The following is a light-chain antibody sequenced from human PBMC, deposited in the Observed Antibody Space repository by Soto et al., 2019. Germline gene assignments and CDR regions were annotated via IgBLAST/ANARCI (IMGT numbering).Light chain of an antibody. CDR1: QSVSTN. CDR3: QQYNDWPLT. Sequence: ETVMTQSAAALSVSVGERVTLSCRASQSVSTNLAWYQQRPGQAPRLLIHDASTRATGVPDRISGSGSGTDFTLTISSLQSEDFAVYHCQQYNDWPLTFGGGTKVEIK. V-gene: IGKV3-15*01. CDR2: DAS. J-gene: IGKJ4*01.